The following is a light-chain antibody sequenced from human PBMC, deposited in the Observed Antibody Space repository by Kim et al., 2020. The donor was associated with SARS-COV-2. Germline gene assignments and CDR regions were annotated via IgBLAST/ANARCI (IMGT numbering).Light chain of an antibody. CDR3: NSRASIDNVF. CDR2: GKN. Sequence: SSELTQDPAVSVALGQTVRITCQGDSLRSYYATWYQQKPGQAPLLVIYGKNNRPSGIPDRFSGSTSGNTASLTITGTQAGDEADYYCNSRASIDNVFFGGGTNFTVL. J-gene: IGLJ2*01. CDR1: SLRSYY. V-gene: IGLV3-19*01.